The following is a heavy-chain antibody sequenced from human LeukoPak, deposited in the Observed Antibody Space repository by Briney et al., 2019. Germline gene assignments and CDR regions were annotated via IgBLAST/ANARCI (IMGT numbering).Heavy chain of an antibody. V-gene: IGHV3-21*01. D-gene: IGHD3-9*01. CDR1: GFTFSSYS. CDR2: ISSSSSYI. CDR3: ARVPRNFDWLPPTTYFDY. J-gene: IGHJ4*02. Sequence: GGSLRLSCAASGFTFSSYSMNWVRQAPGKGLEWVSSISSSSSYIYYADSVKGRFTISRDNAKNSLYLQMNSLRAEDTAVYYCARVPRNFDWLPPTTYFDYWGQGTLVTVSS.